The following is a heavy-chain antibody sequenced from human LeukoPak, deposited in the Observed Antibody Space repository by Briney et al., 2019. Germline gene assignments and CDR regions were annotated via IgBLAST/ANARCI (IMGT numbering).Heavy chain of an antibody. J-gene: IGHJ4*02. V-gene: IGHV3-23*01. CDR1: GLTFSSYG. D-gene: IGHD1-26*01. CDR2: VNADGGNT. CDR3: TKRVKYGGTWDHFAD. Sequence: PGGSLRLSCEASGLTFSSYGMSWVRQAPGKGLEWVSTVNADGGNTYYADSVKGRFTISRDNSKSTMILQMNSLRVEDTALYYCTKRVKYGGTWDHFADWGQGTLVTVSS.